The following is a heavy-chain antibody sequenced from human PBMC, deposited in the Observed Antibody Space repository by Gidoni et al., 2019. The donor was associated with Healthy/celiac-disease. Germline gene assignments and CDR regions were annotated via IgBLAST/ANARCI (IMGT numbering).Heavy chain of an antibody. Sequence: QVQLQESGPGLVKPSGTLSLTCAVSGGSISSINWWSLGRQPPGKGLDWIGEIYHSGSTNYNPSRKSQVTISVDKSKHQFSLKLSSVTAADTAVYYCARDLGDSGGYEIYYYYGMDVWGQGTTVTVSS. CDR2: IYHSGST. V-gene: IGHV4-4*02. D-gene: IGHD5-12*01. CDR3: ARDLGDSGGYEIYYYYGMDV. CDR1: GGSISSINW. J-gene: IGHJ6*02.